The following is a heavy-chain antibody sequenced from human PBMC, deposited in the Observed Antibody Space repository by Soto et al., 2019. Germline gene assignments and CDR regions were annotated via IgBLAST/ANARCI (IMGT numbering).Heavy chain of an antibody. J-gene: IGHJ6*03. CDR3: ATGHYNSYYYMDV. Sequence: EVQLVESGGGLVQPGGSLGLSCAASGFTFSRYWMHWVRQAPGKGLVWVSRTHPDGRNTRYADSVEGRFTVSRDNAKNTLYLQMNSLRAEDTAVYYCATGHYNSYYYMDVWGKGTTVTVSS. CDR1: GFTFSRYW. D-gene: IGHD3-10*01. CDR2: THPDGRNT. V-gene: IGHV3-74*01.